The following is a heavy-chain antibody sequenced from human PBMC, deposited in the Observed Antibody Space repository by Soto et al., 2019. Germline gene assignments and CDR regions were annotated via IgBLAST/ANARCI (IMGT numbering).Heavy chain of an antibody. CDR1: GCTFSSYG. D-gene: IGHD3-3*01. V-gene: IGHV3-33*01. Sequence: GGSLRLSCAASGCTFSSYGMHWVRQAPGKGLEWVAVIWYDGSNKYYADSVKGRFTISRDNSKNTLYLQMNSLRAEDTAVYYCARDGYDFWSGYYYESPDYTRGGYYYYGMDVWGQGTTVTVSS. J-gene: IGHJ6*02. CDR2: IWYDGSNK. CDR3: ARDGYDFWSGYYYESPDYTRGGYYYYGMDV.